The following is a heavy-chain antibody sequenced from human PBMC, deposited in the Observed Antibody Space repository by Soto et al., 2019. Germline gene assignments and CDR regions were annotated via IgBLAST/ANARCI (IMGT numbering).Heavy chain of an antibody. Sequence: GGSLRLSCAASGFTFNNYAMSWVRQAPGKGLEWVSAISANGQGIYYADSVKGRFIISRDNSKNTVFLHMDSLTAEDTAVYYCAKDRDYPRDYFHYWGQGTLVTVSS. V-gene: IGHV3-23*01. CDR1: GFTFNNYA. CDR2: ISANGQGI. J-gene: IGHJ4*02. D-gene: IGHD3-10*01. CDR3: AKDRDYPRDYFHY.